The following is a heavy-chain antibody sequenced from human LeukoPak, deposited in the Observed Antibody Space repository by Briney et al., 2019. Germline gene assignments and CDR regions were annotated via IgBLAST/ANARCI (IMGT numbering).Heavy chain of an antibody. J-gene: IGHJ3*02. V-gene: IGHV4-61*02. Sequence: SQTLSLTCTVSGGSISSGSYYWSWIRQPAGKGLEWIGRIYTSGSTNYNPSLKNRVTISVDTSKNQFSLKLSSVTAADTAVYYCARGGSSHHAGIWGQGTMVTVSS. CDR1: GGSISSGSYY. CDR2: IYTSGST. D-gene: IGHD6-13*01. CDR3: ARGGSSHHAGI.